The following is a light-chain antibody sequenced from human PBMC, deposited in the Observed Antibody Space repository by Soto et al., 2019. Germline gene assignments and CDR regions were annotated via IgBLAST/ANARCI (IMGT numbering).Light chain of an antibody. Sequence: ELVLTQSPGTLSLFPGERATLSCRASQSLTTRYLAWYQQKPGQAPRLLLYGASSWATGIPDRFSGSGSGTDFTLTISTLEPEDFAVDYCQQYGTTPTFGQGTRLEIK. CDR1: QSLTTRY. CDR2: GAS. J-gene: IGKJ5*01. V-gene: IGKV3-20*01. CDR3: QQYGTTPT.